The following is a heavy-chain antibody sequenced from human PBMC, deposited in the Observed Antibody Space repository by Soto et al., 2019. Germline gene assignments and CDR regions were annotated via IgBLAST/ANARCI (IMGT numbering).Heavy chain of an antibody. V-gene: IGHV3-30*18. CDR1: GFSFNTYV. D-gene: IGHD2-21*01. Sequence: GGSLKLSCTDSGFSFNTYVMDWVRQAPGKGLEWVARILYDGSKEYYADPVKGRFTISRDNSKNTLYLQMDRLRVEDTAVYFCAKGLALMADHWGQGTPVTVSS. CDR3: AKGLALMADH. J-gene: IGHJ4*02. CDR2: ILYDGSKE.